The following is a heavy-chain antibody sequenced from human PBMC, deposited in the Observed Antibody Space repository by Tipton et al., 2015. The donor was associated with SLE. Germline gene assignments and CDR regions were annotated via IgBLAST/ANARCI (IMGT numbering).Heavy chain of an antibody. CDR1: GYSFTSYW. D-gene: IGHD7-27*01. Sequence: QSGPEVKKPGESLKISCKGSGYSFTSYWISWVRQMPGKGLEWMGRIDPSDSYTNYSPSFQGHVTISADKSISTAYLQWSSLKASDTAMYYCAKGPGDQVDYWGQGTLVTVSS. CDR2: IDPSDSYT. J-gene: IGHJ4*02. CDR3: AKGPGDQVDY. V-gene: IGHV5-10-1*01.